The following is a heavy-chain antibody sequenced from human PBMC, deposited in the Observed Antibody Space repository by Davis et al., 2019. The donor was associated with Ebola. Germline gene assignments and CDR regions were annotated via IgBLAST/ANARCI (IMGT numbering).Heavy chain of an antibody. D-gene: IGHD6-19*01. CDR2: YYYTGST. V-gene: IGHV4-61*08. Sequence: SETLSLTCAVSGAFVSSGGYSWIWIRQPPGKGLEWIGNYYYTGSTYYSPSLRSRVTISVDTSKNQFSLKLSSVTAADTAVYYCARVGSGSLFFYYGMDVWGKGTTVTVSS. CDR3: ARVGSGSLFFYYGMDV. CDR1: GAFVSSGGYS. J-gene: IGHJ6*04.